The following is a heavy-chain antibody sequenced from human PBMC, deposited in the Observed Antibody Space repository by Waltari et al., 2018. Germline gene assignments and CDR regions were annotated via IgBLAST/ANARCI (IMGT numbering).Heavy chain of an antibody. D-gene: IGHD6-6*01. CDR1: GFTFSSYW. CDR2: IKQDGSEK. Sequence: EVQLVESGGGLVQPGGSLRLSCAASGFTFSSYWMSWVRQAPGTGLEWVANIKQDGSEKYYVDSVKGRFTISRDNAKNSLYLQMNSLRAEDTAVYYCAKGIAARTGRYYYYYMDVWGKGTTVTVSS. CDR3: AKGIAARTGRYYYYYMDV. V-gene: IGHV3-7*01. J-gene: IGHJ6*03.